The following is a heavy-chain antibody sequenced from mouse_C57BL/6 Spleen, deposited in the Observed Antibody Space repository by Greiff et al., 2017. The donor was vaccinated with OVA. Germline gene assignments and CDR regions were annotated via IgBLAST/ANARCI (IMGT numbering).Heavy chain of an antibody. Sequence: VQLQQSVAELVRPGASVKLSCTASGFNIKNTYMHWVKQRPEQGLEWIGRIDPANGNTKYAPKFQGKATITADTSSNTAYLQLSSLAAEDTDNYYSARSGTAQATRDYWGQGTTLTVSS. J-gene: IGHJ2*01. D-gene: IGHD3-2*02. CDR2: IDPANGNT. V-gene: IGHV14-3*01. CDR1: GFNIKNTY. CDR3: ARSGTAQATRDY.